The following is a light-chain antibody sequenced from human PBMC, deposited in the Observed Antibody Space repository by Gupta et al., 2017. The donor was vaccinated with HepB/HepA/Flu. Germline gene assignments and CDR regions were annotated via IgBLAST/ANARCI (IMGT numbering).Light chain of an antibody. J-gene: IGLJ3*02. CDR3: CSYAGSYTWV. V-gene: IGLV2-11*01. CDR2: DVS. CDR1: SSDVGGYNY. Sequence: QSALTQPRSLSGSPGPPVTISCTGTSSDVGGYNYVSWYQQHPGKATKLMIYDVSKRPSGVPDRFSGSKYGNTASLTISGLQDEDEADYYCCSYAGSYTWVFGGGTKLTVL.